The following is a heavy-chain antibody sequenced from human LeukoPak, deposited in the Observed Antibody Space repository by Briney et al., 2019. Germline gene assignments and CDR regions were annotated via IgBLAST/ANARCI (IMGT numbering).Heavy chain of an antibody. J-gene: IGHJ4*01. CDR3: ARLTWWRWDY. CDR1: GFTFSNYW. D-gene: IGHD2-8*02. CDR2: IKYDGSET. Sequence: PGGSLRLSCAASGFTFSNYWMSWVRQAPGKGLEWVANIKYDGSETYYVDSVKGRFTISRDNAKNSLFLQVNSLGVEDTAAYYCARLTWWRWDYWGQGTLVSVSS. V-gene: IGHV3-7*04.